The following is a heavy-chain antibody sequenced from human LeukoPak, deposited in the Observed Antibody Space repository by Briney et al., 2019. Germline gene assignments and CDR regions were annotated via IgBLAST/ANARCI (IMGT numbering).Heavy chain of an antibody. CDR3: ARETKGGSGSFDY. CDR1: GFTFSSYE. CDR2: ISSSGSTI. J-gene: IGHJ4*02. Sequence: SGGSLRLSCAASGFTFSSYEMNWVRQAPGKGLEWVSYISSSGSTIYYADSVKGRFTISRDNAKNSLYLQMNSLRAEDTAVYYCARETKGGSGSFDYWGQGTLVTVSS. D-gene: IGHD3-10*01. V-gene: IGHV3-48*03.